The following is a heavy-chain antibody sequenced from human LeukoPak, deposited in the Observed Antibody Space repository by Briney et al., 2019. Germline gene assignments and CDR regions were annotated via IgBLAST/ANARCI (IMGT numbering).Heavy chain of an antibody. Sequence: SETLSLTCTVSGGSISNYYWSWIRQPPGKGLEWIGYIYYSGSTNQNPSLKSRVTISVDTSKNQFSLKLSSVTAADTAVYYCARGPYYYYGMDVWGQGTTVTVSS. CDR2: IYYSGST. CDR1: GGSISNYY. CDR3: ARGPYYYYGMDV. J-gene: IGHJ6*02. V-gene: IGHV4-59*12.